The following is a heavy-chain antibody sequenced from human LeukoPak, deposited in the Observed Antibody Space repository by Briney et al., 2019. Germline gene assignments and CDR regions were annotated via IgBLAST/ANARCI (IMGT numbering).Heavy chain of an antibody. D-gene: IGHD3-3*01. CDR1: GFTFSSYS. CDR2: ISSSSSYI. Sequence: GGSLRLSCAASGFTFSSYSMNWVRQAPGKGLEWVSSISSSSSYIYYADSVKGRFTISRDNAKNSLYLQMNSLRAEDTAVYYCARFPCEPPGRGVVIPNLFDYWGQGTLVTVSS. V-gene: IGHV3-21*01. J-gene: IGHJ4*02. CDR3: ARFPCEPPGRGVVIPNLFDY.